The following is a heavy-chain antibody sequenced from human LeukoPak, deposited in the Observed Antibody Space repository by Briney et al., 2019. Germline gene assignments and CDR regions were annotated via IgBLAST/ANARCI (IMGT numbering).Heavy chain of an antibody. CDR2: IYHSGST. V-gene: IGHV4-38-2*01. J-gene: IGHJ4*02. CDR1: GYSISSGYY. Sequence: SETLSLTCAVSGYSISSGYYWGRIRQPPGKGLEWIGSIYHSGSTYYNPSLKSRVTISVDTSKNQFSLKLSSVTAADTAVYYCASTGTTALFDYWGQGTLVTVSS. CDR3: ASTGTTALFDY. D-gene: IGHD1-7*01.